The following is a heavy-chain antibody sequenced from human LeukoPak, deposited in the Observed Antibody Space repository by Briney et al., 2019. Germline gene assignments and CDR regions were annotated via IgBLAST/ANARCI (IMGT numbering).Heavy chain of an antibody. V-gene: IGHV3-49*04. CDR1: VFTSGEYA. CDR3: TGDLRGSSSSY. J-gene: IGHJ4*02. CDR2: IRSKGNGGTT. Sequence: GGSLRLSRTTSVFTSGEYAMSCVRDAPGKGLGRGGFIRSKGNGGTTEYAACVKGRFTISRDDSKSIAYLQMNSLKTEDTAVYYCTGDLRGSSSSYWGQGTLVTVSS. D-gene: IGHD1-26*01.